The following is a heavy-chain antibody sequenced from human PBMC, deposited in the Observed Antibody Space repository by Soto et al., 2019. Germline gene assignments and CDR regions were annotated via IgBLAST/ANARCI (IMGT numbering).Heavy chain of an antibody. CDR2: ISYDGSNQ. D-gene: IGHD1-1*01. Sequence: GGSLRLSCAASGFTFSSYAMHCVRQAPGKGLEWVAVISYDGSNQYCAYSVKGLITISRDNSKNTLYMQMNSLRAENTAVYYSARDSAAYNCNDLTCPGYWGQGTLVTVSS. CDR3: ARDSAAYNCNDLTCPGY. CDR1: GFTFSSYA. V-gene: IGHV3-30-3*01. J-gene: IGHJ4*02.